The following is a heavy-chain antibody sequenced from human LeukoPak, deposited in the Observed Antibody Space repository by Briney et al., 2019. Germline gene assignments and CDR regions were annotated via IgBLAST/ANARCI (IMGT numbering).Heavy chain of an antibody. V-gene: IGHV3-23*01. Sequence: GGSLRLSCAASGFTFSSYAMSWVRQAPGKGLEWVSAIGGSGGSTYYADSVKGRFTISRDNSKNTLYLQMNSLRAEDTAVYYCAKDAPVNIVVVPAANSWGQGTLVTVSS. CDR3: AKDAPVNIVVVPAANS. CDR2: IGGSGGST. J-gene: IGHJ4*02. D-gene: IGHD2-2*01. CDR1: GFTFSSYA.